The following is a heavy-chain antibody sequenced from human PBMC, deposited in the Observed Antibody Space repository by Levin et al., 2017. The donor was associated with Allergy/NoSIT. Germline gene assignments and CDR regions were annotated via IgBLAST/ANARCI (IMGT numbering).Heavy chain of an antibody. Sequence: ASVKVSCKASGGTFSSYAISWVRQAPGQGLEWMGGIIPIFGTANYAQKFQGRVTITADESTSTAYMELSSLRSEDTAVYYCARTHGSGSYYKTEAEDYWGQGTLVTVSS. CDR1: GGTFSSYA. CDR3: ARTHGSGSYYKTEAEDY. CDR2: IIPIFGTA. V-gene: IGHV1-69*13. D-gene: IGHD3-10*01. J-gene: IGHJ4*02.